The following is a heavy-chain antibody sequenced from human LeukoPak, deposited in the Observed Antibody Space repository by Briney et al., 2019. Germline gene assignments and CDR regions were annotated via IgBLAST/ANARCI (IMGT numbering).Heavy chain of an antibody. J-gene: IGHJ4*02. D-gene: IGHD3-10*01. CDR3: ASAGVYYGSGSYYLSFDY. Sequence: SETLSLTCAVSGGSISSGGYSWSWIRQPPGKGLEWIGYIYYSGSTNYNPSLKSRVTISVDTSKNQFSLKLSSVTAADTAVYYCASAGVYYGSGSYYLSFDYWGQGTLVTVSS. V-gene: IGHV4-61*08. CDR1: GGSISSGGYS. CDR2: IYYSGST.